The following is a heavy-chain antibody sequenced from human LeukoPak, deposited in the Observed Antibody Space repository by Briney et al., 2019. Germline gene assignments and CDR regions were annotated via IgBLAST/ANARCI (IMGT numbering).Heavy chain of an antibody. CDR2: IYYSGST. CDR3: ARGAAGQGGGFDY. V-gene: IGHV4-59*01. J-gene: IGHJ4*02. D-gene: IGHD6-13*01. CDR1: GGSISSYY. Sequence: SETLSLTCTVSGGSISSYYWSWIRQPPGKGLDWIGYIYYSGSTNYNPSLKSRVTISVDTSKNQFSLKLSSVTAADTAVYYCARGAAGQGGGFDYWGQGTLVTVSS.